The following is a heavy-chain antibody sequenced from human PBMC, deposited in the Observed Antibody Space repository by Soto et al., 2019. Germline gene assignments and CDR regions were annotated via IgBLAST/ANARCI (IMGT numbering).Heavy chain of an antibody. D-gene: IGHD3-22*01. J-gene: IGHJ4*02. CDR3: ARSYYYDSTGYYRTFDY. V-gene: IGHV3-7*03. Sequence: GGSLRLSCAASGFTFSSYWMSWVRQAPGKGLEWVANIKQDGSEKYYVDSVRGRFTISRDNSENTLYLQMNSLRAADTALYFCARSYYYDSTGYYRTFDYWGPGTLVTVSS. CDR1: GFTFSSYW. CDR2: IKQDGSEK.